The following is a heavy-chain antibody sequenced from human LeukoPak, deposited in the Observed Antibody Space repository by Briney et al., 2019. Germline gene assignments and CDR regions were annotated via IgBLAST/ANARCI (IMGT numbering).Heavy chain of an antibody. CDR3: AKDRTRGVLDAFDI. CDR2: IKQDGSEK. CDR1: GFTFSSYW. V-gene: IGHV3-7*01. Sequence: GGSLRLSCAASGFTFSSYWMSWVRQAPGKGLEWVANIKQDGSEKYYVDSVKGRFTISRDNAKNSLYLQMNSLRAEDTAVYYCAKDRTRGVLDAFDIWGQGTMVTVSS. D-gene: IGHD3-10*01. J-gene: IGHJ3*02.